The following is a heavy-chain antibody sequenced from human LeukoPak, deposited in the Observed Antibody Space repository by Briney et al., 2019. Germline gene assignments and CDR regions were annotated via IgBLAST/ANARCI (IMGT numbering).Heavy chain of an antibody. CDR2: TYYRSKYYN. CDR3: ARGYYGSGLRGFDI. V-gene: IGHV6-1*01. J-gene: IGHJ3*02. Sequence: SQTLSLTCAICGDSVSSNSATWNWIRQSPSRRLEWLGRTYYRSKYYNDYAVSVKSRITINPDTAKNQFSLQLNSVTPDDTAVYYCARGYYGSGLRGFDIWGQGTMVTVSS. D-gene: IGHD3-10*01. CDR1: GDSVSSNSAT.